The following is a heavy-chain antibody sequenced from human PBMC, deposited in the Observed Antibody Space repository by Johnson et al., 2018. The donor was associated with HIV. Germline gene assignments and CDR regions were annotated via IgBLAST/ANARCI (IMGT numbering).Heavy chain of an antibody. J-gene: IGHJ3*02. CDR3: ARMTTTVSHHDAFVI. CDR1: GFTFSTYG. V-gene: IGHV3-33*08. CDR2: IWYDGTNK. Sequence: QMQLVESGGGVVQPGRSLRLSCAASGFTFSTYGMHWVRQAPGKGLEWVAVIWYDGTNKYYEDSVKGRFPVSRDSSKNTLYLQMNSLRAEDTAVYYCARMTTTVSHHDAFVIWGQGTMDRLF. D-gene: IGHD4-17*01.